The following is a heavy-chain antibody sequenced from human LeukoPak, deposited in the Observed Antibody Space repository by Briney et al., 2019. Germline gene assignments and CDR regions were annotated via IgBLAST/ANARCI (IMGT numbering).Heavy chain of an antibody. V-gene: IGHV3-23*01. CDR3: AKDLTAWFGGLDY. D-gene: IGHD3-10*01. J-gene: IGHJ4*02. CDR1: GFTFSSYA. Sequence: GGSLRLSCAASGFTFSSYAMSWVRQAPGKGLEWVSASSGSGGSTYYADSVKGRFTISRDNSKNTLYLQMNSLRAEDTAVYYCAKDLTAWFGGLDYWGQGTLVTVSS. CDR2: SSGSGGST.